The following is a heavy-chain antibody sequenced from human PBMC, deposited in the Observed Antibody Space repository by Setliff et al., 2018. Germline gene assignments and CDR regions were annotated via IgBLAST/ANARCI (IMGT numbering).Heavy chain of an antibody. CDR2: IANGGSPI. CDR1: GFTFSSYT. CDR3: AKFSSVPGSRFFDY. J-gene: IGHJ4*02. V-gene: IGHV3-48*01. D-gene: IGHD2-2*01. Sequence: GGSLRLSCAASGFTFSSYTMNWVRQAPGKGLEWLSYIANGGSPIYYADSVKGRFTISRDNAKNSVYLQMNSLRVEDTAVYYCAKFSSVPGSRFFDYWGQGALVTVSS.